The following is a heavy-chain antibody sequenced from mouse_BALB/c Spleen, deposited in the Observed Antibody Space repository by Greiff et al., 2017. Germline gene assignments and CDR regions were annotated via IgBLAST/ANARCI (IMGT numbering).Heavy chain of an antibody. J-gene: IGHJ1*01. Sequence: VQLKQSGPSLVKPSQTLSLTCSVTGDSITSGYWNWIRKFPGNKLEYMGYISYSGSTYYNPSLKSRISITRDTSKNQYYLQLNSVTTEDTATYYCAIYYGNYWYFDVWGAGTTVTVSS. D-gene: IGHD2-1*01. CDR3: AIYYGNYWYFDV. CDR1: GDSITSGY. V-gene: IGHV3-8*02. CDR2: ISYSGST.